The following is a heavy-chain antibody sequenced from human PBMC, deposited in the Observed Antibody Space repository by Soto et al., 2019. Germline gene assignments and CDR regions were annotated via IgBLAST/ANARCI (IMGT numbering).Heavy chain of an antibody. V-gene: IGHV3-7*01. CDR3: ARDLATAHELLGHYYGMDV. J-gene: IGHJ6*02. CDR1: GFTFSSYW. D-gene: IGHD1-26*01. Sequence: PGGSLRLSCEASGFTFSSYWMSWVRQAPGKGLEWVANVRQDGSQKFLVDSVKGRFTISRDNAKNSMYLQMNSLRAEDTAVYYCARDLATAHELLGHYYGMDVWGQGTTVTVSS. CDR2: VRQDGSQK.